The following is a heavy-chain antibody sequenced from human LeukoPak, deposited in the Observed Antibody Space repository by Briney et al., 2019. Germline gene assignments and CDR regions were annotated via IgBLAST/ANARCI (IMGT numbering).Heavy chain of an antibody. Sequence: GWSLRLSCAASGFTFSSYGMHWVRQAPGKGLEWVAVIWYDGSNKYYADSVKGRFTISRDNSKNTLYLQMNSLRAEDTAVYYCARGASGSSRSYVAYFDYWGQGTLVTVSS. CDR1: GFTFSSYG. CDR3: ARGASGSSRSYVAYFDY. J-gene: IGHJ4*02. D-gene: IGHD6-13*01. CDR2: IWYDGSNK. V-gene: IGHV3-33*01.